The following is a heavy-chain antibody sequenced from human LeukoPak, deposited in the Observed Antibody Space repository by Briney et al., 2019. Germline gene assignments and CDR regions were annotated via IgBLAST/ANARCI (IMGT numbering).Heavy chain of an antibody. D-gene: IGHD3-22*01. CDR3: AKDRRGNYYDSSGQKSAIYH. Sequence: GGSLRLSCAASGFTFSSYGMHWVRQAPGKGLEWVAVISYDGSNKYYADSVKGRFTISRDNSKNTLYLQMNSLRAEDTAVYYCAKDRRGNYYDSSGQKSAIYHWGQGTLVTVSS. J-gene: IGHJ1*01. CDR1: GFTFSSYG. V-gene: IGHV3-30*18. CDR2: ISYDGSNK.